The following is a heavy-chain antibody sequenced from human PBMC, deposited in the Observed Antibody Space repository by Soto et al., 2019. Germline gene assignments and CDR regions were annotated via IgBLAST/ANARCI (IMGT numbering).Heavy chain of an antibody. CDR1: GFTFSDYY. CDR3: ASGTSYCGGDCYPSYYYYYYGMDV. CDR2: ISSSGSTI. Sequence: GGSLRLSCAASGFTFSDYYMSWIRQAPGKGLEWVSYISSSGSTIYYADSVKGRFTISRDNAKNSLYLQMNSLRAEDTAVYYCASGTSYCGGDCYPSYYYYYYGMDVWGQGTTVTVSS. J-gene: IGHJ6*02. V-gene: IGHV3-11*01. D-gene: IGHD2-21*02.